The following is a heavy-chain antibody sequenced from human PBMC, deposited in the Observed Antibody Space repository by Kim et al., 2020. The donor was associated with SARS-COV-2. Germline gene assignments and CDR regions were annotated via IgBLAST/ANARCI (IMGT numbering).Heavy chain of an antibody. CDR3: ARRIAVAGPYYYYGMDV. V-gene: IGHV3-48*02. CDR1: GFTFSSYS. J-gene: IGHJ6*02. CDR2: ISSSSSTI. Sequence: GGSLRLSCAASGFTFSSYSMNWVRQAPGKGLEWVSYISSSSSTIYYADSVKGRFTISRDNAKNSLYLQMNSLRDEDTAVYYCARRIAVAGPYYYYGMDVWGQGTTVTVSS. D-gene: IGHD6-19*01.